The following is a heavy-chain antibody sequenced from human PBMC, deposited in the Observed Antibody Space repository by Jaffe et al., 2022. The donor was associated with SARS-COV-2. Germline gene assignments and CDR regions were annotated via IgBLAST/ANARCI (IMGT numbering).Heavy chain of an antibody. Sequence: QVQLVESGGGVVQPGRSLRLSCAASGFTFSSYAMHWVRQAPGKGLEWVAVISYDGSNKYYADSVKGRFTISRDNSKNTLYLQMNSLRAEDTAVYYCARVNIRTTGTSGAFDIWGQGTMVTVSS. CDR2: ISYDGSNK. CDR3: ARVNIRTTGTSGAFDI. V-gene: IGHV3-30-3*01. D-gene: IGHD1-1*01. CDR1: GFTFSSYA. J-gene: IGHJ3*02.